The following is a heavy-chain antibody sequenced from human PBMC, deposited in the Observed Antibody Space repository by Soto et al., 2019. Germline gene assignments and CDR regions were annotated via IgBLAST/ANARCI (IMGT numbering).Heavy chain of an antibody. J-gene: IGHJ4*02. CDR2: INQDGSSK. CDR3: VRDIRGSSSTN. V-gene: IGHV3-7*01. D-gene: IGHD6-13*01. CDR1: GFTFSSYW. Sequence: EVQLVESGGGLVQPGGSLRLSCAASGFTFSSYWMSWVRQAPGKGLGWVATINQDGSSKSYVDSVEGLFTISRDNAKNSLYLQMNGLRAEDTAVYYCVRDIRGSSSTNWGQGTLLTVSS.